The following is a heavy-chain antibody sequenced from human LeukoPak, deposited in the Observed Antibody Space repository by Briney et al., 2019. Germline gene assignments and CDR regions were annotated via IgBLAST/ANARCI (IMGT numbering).Heavy chain of an antibody. CDR3: ARIREYYDSSGQGLGFDY. Sequence: ASVKVSCKASGYTFTSYGISWVRQAPGQGLEWRGWISACNGNTNYAQKLQGRVTMTTDTSTSTAYMELRSLRSDDTAVYYCARIREYYDSSGQGLGFDYWGQGTLVTVSS. CDR1: GYTFTSYG. CDR2: ISACNGNT. V-gene: IGHV1-18*01. D-gene: IGHD3-22*01. J-gene: IGHJ4*02.